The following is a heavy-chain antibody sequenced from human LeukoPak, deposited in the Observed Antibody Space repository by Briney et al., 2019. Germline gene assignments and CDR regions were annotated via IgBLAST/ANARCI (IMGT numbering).Heavy chain of an antibody. V-gene: IGHV4-59*01. CDR2: IYYSGST. Sequence: PSETLSLTCTVSGGSISSYYWSWIRQPPGKGLEWIGYIYYSGSTNYNPSLKSRVTISVDTSKNQFSLKLSSVTAADTAVYYCARDNWNYGSSMDVWGQGTTVTVSS. D-gene: IGHD1-7*01. CDR1: GGSISSYY. J-gene: IGHJ6*02. CDR3: ARDNWNYGSSMDV.